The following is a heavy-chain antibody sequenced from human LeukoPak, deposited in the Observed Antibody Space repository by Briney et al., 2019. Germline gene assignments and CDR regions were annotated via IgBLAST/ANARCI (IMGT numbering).Heavy chain of an antibody. Sequence: PSETLSLTCTVSGGSISSSYYWGWIRQPPGKGLEWIGSIYYSGSTYYNPSLKSRVTISVDTSKNQFSLKLSSVTAADTAVYYCARESRELSTYDYWGQGALVAVSS. J-gene: IGHJ4*02. CDR2: IYYSGST. CDR3: ARESRELSTYDY. CDR1: GGSISSSYY. V-gene: IGHV4-39*07. D-gene: IGHD1-7*01.